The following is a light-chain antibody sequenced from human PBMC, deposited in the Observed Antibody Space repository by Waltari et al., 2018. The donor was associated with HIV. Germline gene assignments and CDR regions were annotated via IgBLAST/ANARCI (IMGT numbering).Light chain of an antibody. Sequence: QSVLTQPPPASGTPGQRISISCFGSSSNIGSNYVYWYQQLPGTAPNLLIYRNNQRPSGVPDRFSGSKSGTSASLAISGLRSEDEADYYCATWDDSLRGVVFGGGAKLTVL. J-gene: IGLJ2*01. CDR2: RNN. CDR1: SSNIGSNY. CDR3: ATWDDSLRGVV. V-gene: IGLV1-47*01.